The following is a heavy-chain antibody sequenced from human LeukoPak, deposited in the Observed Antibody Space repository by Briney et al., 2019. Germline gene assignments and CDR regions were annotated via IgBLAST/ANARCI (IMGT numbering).Heavy chain of an antibody. J-gene: IGHJ6*02. CDR3: VRDLHCSSTSCYRYYSGMDV. D-gene: IGHD2-2*02. CDR2: ISSSSRYI. CDR1: GFTVSSNY. Sequence: GGSLRLSCAASGFTVSSNYMSWVRQAPGKGLEWVSSISSSSRYIYYADSVKGRFTISRDNAKNSLFLQMNSLRAEDTAVYYCVRDLHCSSTSCYRYYSGMDVWGQGTTVIVSS. V-gene: IGHV3-21*01.